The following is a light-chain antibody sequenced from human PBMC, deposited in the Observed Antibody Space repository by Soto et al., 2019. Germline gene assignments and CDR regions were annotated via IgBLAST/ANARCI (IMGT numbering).Light chain of an antibody. CDR3: QQYNNWPPDMT. CDR2: GAS. J-gene: IGKJ1*01. Sequence: EIVMTQSPATLSVSPGERATLSCRASQSVGSNLAWYQQKPGQAPRLLIYGASTRATGIPARFSGSGSETEFTLTISSLQSEDFAIYFWQQYNNWPPDMTFGQGTNVEIK. V-gene: IGKV3-15*01. CDR1: QSVGSN.